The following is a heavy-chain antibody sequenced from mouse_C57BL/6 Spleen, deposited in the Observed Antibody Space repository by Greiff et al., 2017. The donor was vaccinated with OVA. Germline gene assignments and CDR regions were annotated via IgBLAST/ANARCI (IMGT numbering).Heavy chain of an antibody. J-gene: IGHJ3*01. D-gene: IGHD3-2*02. CDR2: IDPSDSET. V-gene: IGHV1-52*01. CDR1: GYTFTSYW. Sequence: QVQLQQPGAELVRPGSSVKLSCKASGYTFTSYWMHWVKPRPIQGLEWIGNIDPSDSETHYNQKFKYKATLTVDKSSSTAYMQLSSLTSEDSAVYYGARSPAAQAPWFAYWGQGTLVTVSA. CDR3: ARSPAAQAPWFAY.